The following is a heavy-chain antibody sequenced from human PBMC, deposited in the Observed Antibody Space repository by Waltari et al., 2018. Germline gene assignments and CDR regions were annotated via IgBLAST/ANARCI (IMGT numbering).Heavy chain of an antibody. CDR2: MNPNRGNT. Sequence: QVQLVQSGAEVKKPGASVKVSCKASGYTFTSYDINWVRQATGQGLEWMGWMNPNRGNTGYAQKFQGRVTITRNTSISTAYMELSSLRSEDTAVYYCARRYSSSLGDAFDIWGQGTMVTVSS. CDR1: GYTFTSYD. J-gene: IGHJ3*02. D-gene: IGHD6-13*01. CDR3: ARRYSSSLGDAFDI. V-gene: IGHV1-8*03.